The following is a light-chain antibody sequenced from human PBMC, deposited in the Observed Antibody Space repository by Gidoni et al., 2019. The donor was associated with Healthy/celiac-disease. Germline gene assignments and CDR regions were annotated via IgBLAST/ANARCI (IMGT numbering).Light chain of an antibody. CDR1: QSVRSN. CDR3: QQYNNWPPWT. Sequence: EIVMTQSPATMSVSPGERATLSCRASQSVRSNLAWYQQKPGQAPRLLIYGASTRATCIPARFRGSGSGTEFTLTISSLQSEDFAVYYCQQYNNWPPWTFGQGTKVGNQT. J-gene: IGKJ1*01. CDR2: GAS. V-gene: IGKV3-15*01.